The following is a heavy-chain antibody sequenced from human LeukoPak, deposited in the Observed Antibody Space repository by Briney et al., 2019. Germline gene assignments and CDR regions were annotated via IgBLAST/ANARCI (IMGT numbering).Heavy chain of an antibody. V-gene: IGHV4-59*08. D-gene: IGHD4-23*01. Sequence: PETLSLTCTVSGGSISSYYWSWIRQPPGKGLEWIGYIYYSGSTNYNPSLKSRVTISVDTSKNQFSLKLSSVTAADTAVYYCARAGGKRVLFDYWGQGTLVTVSS. CDR1: GGSISSYY. J-gene: IGHJ4*02. CDR3: ARAGGKRVLFDY. CDR2: IYYSGST.